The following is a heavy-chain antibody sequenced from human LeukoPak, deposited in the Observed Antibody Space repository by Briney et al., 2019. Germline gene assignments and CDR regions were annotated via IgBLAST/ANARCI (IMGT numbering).Heavy chain of an antibody. V-gene: IGHV3-9*01. CDR3: AKDMKSSRMGHFDI. J-gene: IGHJ3*02. Sequence: GRSLRLSCAASGFNFDDYAMHWVRPAPGKGLGWGSGISWNSGIIGYAGSVKVRFTISRDNAKNSLYLQMNSLRAEDTALYYCAKDMKSSRMGHFDIWGQGTMVTVSS. D-gene: IGHD3-16*01. CDR2: ISWNSGII. CDR1: GFNFDDYA.